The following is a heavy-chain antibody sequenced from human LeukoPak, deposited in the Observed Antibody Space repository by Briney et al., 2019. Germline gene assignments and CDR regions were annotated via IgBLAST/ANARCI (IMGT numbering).Heavy chain of an antibody. J-gene: IGHJ4*02. CDR3: ARDLNLGTSDSY. Sequence: GGSLRLSCAASGFTFRSYGIHWVRQAPGKGLEWVPMISFDGTNKHYADSVKGRFTISRDNSKDTLSLEMNNLRPEDTAVYYCARDLNLGTSDSYWGQGTLVTVSS. CDR1: GFTFRSYG. V-gene: IGHV3-30*03. CDR2: ISFDGTNK. D-gene: IGHD3/OR15-3a*01.